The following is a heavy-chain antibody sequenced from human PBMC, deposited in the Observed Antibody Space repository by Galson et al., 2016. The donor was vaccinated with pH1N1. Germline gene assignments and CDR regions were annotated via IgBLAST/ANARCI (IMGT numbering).Heavy chain of an antibody. CDR1: GFTFSSYG. CDR2: IWYDGSNK. J-gene: IGHJ3*02. CDR3: ARTTYYYDSSGDYGIHPFDI. D-gene: IGHD3-22*01. V-gene: IGHV3-33*01. Sequence: SLRLSCAASGFTFSSYGMHWVRQAPGKGLEWVAVIWYDGSNKYYADSVKGRFTISRDNSKNTLYLQMNSLRAEDTAVYYCARTTYYYDSSGDYGIHPFDIWGQGTLVTVSS.